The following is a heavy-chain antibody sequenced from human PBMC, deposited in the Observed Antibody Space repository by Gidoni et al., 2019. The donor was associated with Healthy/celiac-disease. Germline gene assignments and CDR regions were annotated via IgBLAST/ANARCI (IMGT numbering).Heavy chain of an antibody. CDR3: ARVQAGCITGTWDCSNYFDY. D-gene: IGHD1-7*01. CDR2: ISSSGSTI. CDR1: VFPSGASY. Sequence: QVQWVASGVGLFNPGGSLRLSCDPSVFPSGASYLSWIRQAPGKGLEWVSYISSSGSTIYYADSVKGRFTISRDNAKNSLYLQMNSLRAEDTAVYYCARVQAGCITGTWDCSNYFDYWGQGTLVTVSS. J-gene: IGHJ4*02. V-gene: IGHV3-11*01.